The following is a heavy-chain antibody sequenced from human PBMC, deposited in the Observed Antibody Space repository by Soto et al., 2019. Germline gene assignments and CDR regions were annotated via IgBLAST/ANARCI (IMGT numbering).Heavy chain of an antibody. CDR2: ISYDGSNK. CDR3: AKVKSIAAQFFDY. D-gene: IGHD6-6*01. Sequence: QVQLVESGGGVVQPGRSLRLSCAASGFTFSSYGMHWVRQAPGKGLEWVAVISYDGSNKYYADSVKGRFTISRDNSKNTLYLQMNSLRAEDTAVYYCAKVKSIAAQFFDYWGQGTLVTVSS. J-gene: IGHJ4*02. CDR1: GFTFSSYG. V-gene: IGHV3-30*18.